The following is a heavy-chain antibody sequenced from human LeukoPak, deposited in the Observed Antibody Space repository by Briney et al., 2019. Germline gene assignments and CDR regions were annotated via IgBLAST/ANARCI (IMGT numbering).Heavy chain of an antibody. J-gene: IGHJ4*02. CDR2: YTGST. CDR3: ARHGPTRKQWLVGYYFDY. V-gene: IGHV4-39*01. CDR1: GGSISSSTYY. Sequence: SETLSLTCTVSGGSISSSTYYWGWIRQPPGKGLEWIGSYTGSTDYNPSLKSRVAISVDASKSQISLRLSSVTAADTAVYYCARHGPTRKQWLVGYYFDYWGQGTLLTVSS. D-gene: IGHD6-19*01.